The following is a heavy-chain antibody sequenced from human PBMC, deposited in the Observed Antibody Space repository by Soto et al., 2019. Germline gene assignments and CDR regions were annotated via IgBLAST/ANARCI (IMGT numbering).Heavy chain of an antibody. CDR2: ISWDGGST. J-gene: IGHJ4*02. Sequence: PRGSLRLSCAASGFTFDDYTMHWVRQAPGKGLEWVSLISWDGGSTYYADSVKGRFTISRDNSKNSLYLQMNSLRTEDTALYYCAKVDDRSGGPYFDYWGQGTLVNAAS. D-gene: IGHD3-22*01. V-gene: IGHV3-43*01. CDR3: AKVDDRSGGPYFDY. CDR1: GFTFDDYT.